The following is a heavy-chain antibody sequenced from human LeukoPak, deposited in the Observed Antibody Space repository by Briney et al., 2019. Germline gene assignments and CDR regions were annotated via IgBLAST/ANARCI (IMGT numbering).Heavy chain of an antibody. V-gene: IGHV1-24*01. CDR3: ATFAIFGVFTYAFDV. J-gene: IGHJ3*01. D-gene: IGHD3-3*01. CDR2: FDPEDVEI. CDR1: GNTPTELF. Sequence: ASVKVSCKLSGNTPTELFMHWVRRVPGKGLEWMGGFDPEDVEIIYAQKFKGRVTMTEDTSTDTAYMELSSLKSEDTAVYYCATFAIFGVFTYAFDVWGQGTMVTVSS.